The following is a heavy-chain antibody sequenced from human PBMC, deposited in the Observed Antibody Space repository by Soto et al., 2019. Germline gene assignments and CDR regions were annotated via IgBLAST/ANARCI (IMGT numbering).Heavy chain of an antibody. Sequence: GGSLRLSCAASGFTFSDYYMSWIRQAPGKGLEWVSYISSSGSTIYYADSVKGRFTISRDNAKNSLYLQMNSLRAEDTAVYYCARDLWGVAVVADTSDKWFDPWGQGTLVTVSS. D-gene: IGHD2-15*01. V-gene: IGHV3-11*01. J-gene: IGHJ5*02. CDR3: ARDLWGVAVVADTSDKWFDP. CDR1: GFTFSDYY. CDR2: ISSSGSTI.